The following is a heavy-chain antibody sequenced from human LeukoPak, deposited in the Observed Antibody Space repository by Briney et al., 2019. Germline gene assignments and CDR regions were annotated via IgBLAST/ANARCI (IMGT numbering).Heavy chain of an antibody. V-gene: IGHV3-7*01. CDR1: GFTFSSYW. CDR3: ARVGRRGTYYYMDV. Sequence: TGGSLRLSCAASGFTFSSYWMSWVRQAPGKGLEWVANIKQDGSEKYYVDSVKGRFTISRDNAKNSLYLQMNSLRAEDTAVYYWARVGRRGTYYYMDVWGKGTTVTVSS. D-gene: IGHD3-16*01. CDR2: IKQDGSEK. J-gene: IGHJ6*03.